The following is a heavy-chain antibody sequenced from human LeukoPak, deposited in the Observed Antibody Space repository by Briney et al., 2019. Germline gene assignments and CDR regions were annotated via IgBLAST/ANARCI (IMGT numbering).Heavy chain of an antibody. CDR1: GGTFSSYA. V-gene: IGHV1-69*13. Sequence: GASVKVSCKASGGTFSSYAISWVRQAPGQGLEWMGGIIPIFGTANYAQKFQGRVTITADESTSTAYMELSSLRSEDTAVYYCARVGAVAGVHNWFDPWGQGTLVTVSS. CDR3: ARVGAVAGVHNWFDP. CDR2: IIPIFGTA. D-gene: IGHD6-19*01. J-gene: IGHJ5*02.